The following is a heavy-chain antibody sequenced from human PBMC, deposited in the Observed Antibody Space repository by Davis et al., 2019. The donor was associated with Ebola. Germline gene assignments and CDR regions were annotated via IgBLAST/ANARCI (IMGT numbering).Heavy chain of an antibody. CDR3: ARNHPHGHYYGMDV. J-gene: IGHJ6*02. V-gene: IGHV1-69*13. CDR1: GGTFSSYV. Sequence: SVKVSCKASGGTFSSYVISWVRQAPGQGLEWMGGIIPLYGTANYAQKFQGRVTITADESTSTAYMELSSLRSEDSAVYYCARNHPHGHYYGMDVWGQGTTVIVSS. CDR2: IIPLYGTA.